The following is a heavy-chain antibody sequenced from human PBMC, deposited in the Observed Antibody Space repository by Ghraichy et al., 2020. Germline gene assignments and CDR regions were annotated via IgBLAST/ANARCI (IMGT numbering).Heavy chain of an antibody. V-gene: IGHV3-21*01. CDR2: ISSSSSYI. D-gene: IGHD3-16*01. CDR1: GFTFSSYS. J-gene: IGHJ2*01. Sequence: GGSLRLSCAASGFTFSSYSMNWVRQAPGKGLEWVSSISSSSSYIYYADSVKGRFTISRDNAKNSLYLQMNSLRAEDTAVYYCARDPPSVWGALGRYFDLWGRGTLVTVSS. CDR3: ARDPPSVWGALGRYFDL.